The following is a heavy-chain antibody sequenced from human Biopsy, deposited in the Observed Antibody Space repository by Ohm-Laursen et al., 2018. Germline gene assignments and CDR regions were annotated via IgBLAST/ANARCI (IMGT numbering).Heavy chain of an antibody. V-gene: IGHV4-59*01. D-gene: IGHD2/OR15-2a*01. CDR1: GGSISSDY. CDR3: ARATNSTGWPYYYFYGMDV. J-gene: IGHJ6*02. CDR2: IYYSGST. Sequence: TLSLTCTVSGGSISSDYWSWIRQTPGKGLEWIGYIYYSGSTNYNPSLKSRVTISVDTSKYQFSLRLNSVTAADTAVYYCARATNSTGWPYYYFYGMDVWGQGTTVTVSS.